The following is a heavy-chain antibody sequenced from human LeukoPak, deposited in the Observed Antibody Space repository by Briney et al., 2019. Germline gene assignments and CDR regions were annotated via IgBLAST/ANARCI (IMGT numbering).Heavy chain of an antibody. V-gene: IGHV7-4-1*02. CDR2: MNTNTGNP. D-gene: IGHD3-9*01. J-gene: IGHJ4*02. CDR1: GYTITSYA. Sequence: GASVKVSSKASGYTITSYAMNSVRQAPGHGLEWMGWMNTNTGNPTYAQGFTGRFVFSLDTSVSTAYLQISSLKAEDTAVYYCARDYYDILTGYYRGGYWGQGTLVTVSS. CDR3: ARDYYDILTGYYRGGY.